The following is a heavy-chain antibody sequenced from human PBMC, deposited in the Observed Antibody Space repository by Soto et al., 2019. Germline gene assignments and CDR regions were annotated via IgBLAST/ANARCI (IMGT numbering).Heavy chain of an antibody. Sequence: QVQLMQSGAEVKKPGASVKVSCKASGYTFTGYYMHWVRQAPGQGLEWMGWINPNSGGTNYAQKFQGWVTMTRDTSISTAYMELSRLRSDDTAVYYCARTISGIAVAGTGGGYFQHWGQGTLVTVSS. J-gene: IGHJ1*01. CDR2: INPNSGGT. D-gene: IGHD6-19*01. CDR3: ARTISGIAVAGTGGGYFQH. V-gene: IGHV1-2*04. CDR1: GYTFTGYY.